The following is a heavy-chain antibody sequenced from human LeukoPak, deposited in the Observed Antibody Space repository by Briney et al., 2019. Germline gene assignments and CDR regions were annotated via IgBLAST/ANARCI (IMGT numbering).Heavy chain of an antibody. V-gene: IGHV3-21*01. CDR2: ISSSSSYI. J-gene: IGHJ4*02. CDR3: ARDFTVRGVTFDY. CDR1: GFTFSSYS. Sequence: PGGSLRLSCAASGFTFSSYSMNWARQAPGKGLEWVSSISSSSSYIYYADSVKGRFTISRDNAKNSLYLQMNSLRAEDTAVYYCARDFTVRGVTFDYWGQGNLVTVSS. D-gene: IGHD3-10*01.